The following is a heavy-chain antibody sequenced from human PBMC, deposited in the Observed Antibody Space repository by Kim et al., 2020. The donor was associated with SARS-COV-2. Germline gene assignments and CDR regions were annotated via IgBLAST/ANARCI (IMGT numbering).Heavy chain of an antibody. Sequence: ASVKVSCKASGYTFTSYGISWVRQAPGQGLEWMGWISAYNGNTNYAQKLQGRVTMTTDTSTSTAYMELRSLRSDDTAVYYCARDQPSIAAPYGMDVWGQGTTVTVSS. J-gene: IGHJ6*02. CDR1: GYTFTSYG. D-gene: IGHD6-6*01. CDR2: ISAYNGNT. V-gene: IGHV1-18*01. CDR3: ARDQPSIAAPYGMDV.